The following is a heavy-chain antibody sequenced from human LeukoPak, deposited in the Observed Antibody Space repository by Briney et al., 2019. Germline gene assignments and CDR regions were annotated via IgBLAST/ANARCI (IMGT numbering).Heavy chain of an antibody. Sequence: QAGGSLRLSCAASGFTFSSYSMNWVRQAPGKGLEWVSYISSSSSTIYYADSVKGRFTISRDNAKNSLYLQMNSLRAEDTAVYYCARVGGDYGSGSYFDYWGQGTLVTVSS. CDR1: GFTFSSYS. CDR3: ARVGGDYGSGSYFDY. D-gene: IGHD3-10*01. V-gene: IGHV3-48*04. J-gene: IGHJ4*02. CDR2: ISSSSSTI.